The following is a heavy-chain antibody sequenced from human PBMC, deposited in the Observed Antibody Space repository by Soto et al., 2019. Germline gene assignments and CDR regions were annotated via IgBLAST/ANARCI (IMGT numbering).Heavy chain of an antibody. J-gene: IGHJ4*02. CDR2: IYHSGST. CDR3: VSSIVATISASLY. CDR1: GASISSGGYS. Sequence: SETLSLTCAVSGASISSGGYSWSWIRQPPGKGLEWIGYIYHSGSTYYNPSLKSRVTISVDRSKNQFSLKLSSVTAADTAVYYCVSSIVATISASLYWGPGPLVT. V-gene: IGHV4-30-2*01. D-gene: IGHD5-12*01.